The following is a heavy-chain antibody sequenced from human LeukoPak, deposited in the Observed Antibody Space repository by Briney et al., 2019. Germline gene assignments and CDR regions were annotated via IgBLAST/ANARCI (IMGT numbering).Heavy chain of an antibody. V-gene: IGHV1-46*01. Sequence: ASVKVSCKASGYTFTSYYMHWVRQAPGQGLEWMGIINPSGGSTSYAQKFQGRVTMTRDMSTSTVYMELSSLRSEDTAVYYCARDSGGGLYGYQLPPLDYWGQGTLVTVSS. CDR2: INPSGGST. J-gene: IGHJ4*02. D-gene: IGHD2-2*01. CDR3: ARDSGGGLYGYQLPPLDY. CDR1: GYTFTSYY.